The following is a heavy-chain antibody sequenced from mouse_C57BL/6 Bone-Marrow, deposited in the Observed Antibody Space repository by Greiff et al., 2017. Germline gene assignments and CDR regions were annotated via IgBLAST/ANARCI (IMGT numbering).Heavy chain of an antibody. CDR1: GFTFSDSG. D-gene: IGHD1-3*01. Sequence: EVQLVESGGGLVKPGGSLKLSCAASGFTFSDSGMHWVRQAPEKGLEWVAYISSGSSNIYYADKVKGRFTISGDNATNTVFLQMSSLRSEDTAVYYCARQYEGSSFAYWGQGTLVTVSA. CDR2: ISSGSSNI. J-gene: IGHJ3*01. CDR3: ARQYEGSSFAY. V-gene: IGHV5-17*01.